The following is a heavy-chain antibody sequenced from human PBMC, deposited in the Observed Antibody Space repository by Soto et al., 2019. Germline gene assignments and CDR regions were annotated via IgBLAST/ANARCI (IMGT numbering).Heavy chain of an antibody. D-gene: IGHD2-2*01. V-gene: IGHV1-69*01. J-gene: IGHJ6*02. CDR3: ARSQGSSTSLEIYYYYYYGMDV. Sequence: QVQLVQYGAEVKKPGSSVKVSCKASGGTFSSYAISWVRQAPGQGLEWMGGIITISGTANYAQKFQGRVTITADESTSTAYMELSSLRSEDTAVYYCARSQGSSTSLEIYYYYYYGMDVWGQGTTVTVSS. CDR2: IITISGTA. CDR1: GGTFSSYA.